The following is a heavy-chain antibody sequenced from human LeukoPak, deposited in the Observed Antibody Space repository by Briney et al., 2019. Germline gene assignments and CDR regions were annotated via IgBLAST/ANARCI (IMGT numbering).Heavy chain of an antibody. CDR1: GYTFTSYG. CDR2: ISAYNGNT. J-gene: IGHJ6*02. V-gene: IGHV1-18*01. CDR3: ARDRVAVAGGGGYYYGMDV. D-gene: IGHD6-19*01. Sequence: ASVTVSCKASGYTFTSYGTSWVRQAPGQGLEWMGWISAYNGNTNYAQKLQGRVTMTTDTSTSTAYMELRSLRSDDTAVYYCARDRVAVAGGGGYYYGMDVWGQGTTVTVSS.